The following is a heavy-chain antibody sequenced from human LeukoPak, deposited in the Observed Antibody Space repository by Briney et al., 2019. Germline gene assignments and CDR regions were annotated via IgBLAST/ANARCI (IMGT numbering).Heavy chain of an antibody. CDR2: IYTSGST. Sequence: DPSETLSLTCTVSGGSIRSYYWSWIRQPAGKGLEWIGRIYTSGSTNYNPSLKSRVTMSVDTSKNQFSLKLSSVTAADTAVYYCARAFGSGWYGVLYEDAFDIWGQGTMVTVSS. CDR3: ARAFGSGWYGVLYEDAFDI. J-gene: IGHJ3*02. CDR1: GGSIRSYY. D-gene: IGHD6-19*01. V-gene: IGHV4-4*07.